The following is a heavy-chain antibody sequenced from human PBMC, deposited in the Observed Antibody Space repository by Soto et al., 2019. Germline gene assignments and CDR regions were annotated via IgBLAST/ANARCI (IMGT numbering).Heavy chain of an antibody. J-gene: IGHJ4*02. CDR1: GFSISSYY. D-gene: IGHD3-3*01. CDR3: ARGPNYDFWSGYFRG. CDR2: IYYTGSS. V-gene: IGHV4-59*01. Sequence: XETLSLTCGVSGFSISSYYWSWIRQPPGKGLEWIGYIYYTGSSNYNPSLKSRVTMSVDLSRNQFSLRLTSVTTADTAIYYCARGPNYDFWSGYFRGWGQGTLVTVSS.